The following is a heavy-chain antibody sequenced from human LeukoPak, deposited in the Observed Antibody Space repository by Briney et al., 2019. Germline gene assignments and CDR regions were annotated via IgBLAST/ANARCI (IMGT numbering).Heavy chain of an antibody. Sequence: PGGSLRLSCAASGFIFSTYWMSWVRQAPGKGLEWVASINQDGSEEYYVDSVKGRFTISRDNAKNSLFVEMNNLRAEDTAVYYCARGFSPDCWGQGTLITVSS. J-gene: IGHJ4*02. CDR1: GFIFSTYW. CDR3: ARGFSPDC. D-gene: IGHD3-3*01. V-gene: IGHV3-7*01. CDR2: INQDGSEE.